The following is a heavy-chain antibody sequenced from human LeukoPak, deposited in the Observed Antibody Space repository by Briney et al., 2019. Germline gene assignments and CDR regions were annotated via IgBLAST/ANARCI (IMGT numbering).Heavy chain of an antibody. Sequence: SETLSLTCTVSGGSISRYYWSWIRQPPGTGLEWIGYIYYRGSTNYNPSLKSRVTISVDTSKNQFSLKLSSVTAADTAVYYCASGPYPAAGTDHQFDYWGQGTLVTVSS. CDR1: GGSISRYY. CDR3: ASGPYPAAGTDHQFDY. V-gene: IGHV4-59*01. CDR2: IYYRGST. J-gene: IGHJ4*02. D-gene: IGHD6-13*01.